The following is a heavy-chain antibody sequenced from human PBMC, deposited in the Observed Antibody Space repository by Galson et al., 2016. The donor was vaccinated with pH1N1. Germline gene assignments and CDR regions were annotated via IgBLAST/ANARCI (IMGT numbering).Heavy chain of an antibody. J-gene: IGHJ4*02. Sequence: CKASGDTFSNYAINWVRQAPGQGLEWVGGIIPIFGTTNYAQKFQGRVTITADKSTDTAYMELSSLRSEDSAVYYCAHAQTIGYCSSASCYTGDFDYWGQGTLVTVSS. CDR3: AHAQTIGYCSSASCYTGDFDY. CDR1: GDTFSNYA. V-gene: IGHV1-69*06. D-gene: IGHD2-2*02. CDR2: IIPIFGTT.